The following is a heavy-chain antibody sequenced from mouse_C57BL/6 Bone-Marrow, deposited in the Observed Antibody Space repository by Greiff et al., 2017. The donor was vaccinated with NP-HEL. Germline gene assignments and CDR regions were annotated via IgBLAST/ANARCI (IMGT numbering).Heavy chain of an antibody. CDR3: AKGVYFDY. CDR1: GYTFTDYY. V-gene: IGHV1-77*01. J-gene: IGHJ2*01. CDR2: LGPGSGST. Sequence: QVQLQQSGAELVKPGASVKLSCKASGYTFTDYYINWVPQRPGQGLEWIGKLGPGSGSTYYNEKFKGKATLTADKSSSTAYMQLSSLTSEDSAVYVCAKGVYFDYWGQGTTLTVSS.